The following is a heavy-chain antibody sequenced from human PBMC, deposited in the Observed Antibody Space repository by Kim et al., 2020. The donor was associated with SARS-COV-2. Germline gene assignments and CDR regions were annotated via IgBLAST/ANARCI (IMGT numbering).Heavy chain of an antibody. CDR2: VDPEDGET. D-gene: IGHD3-10*01. J-gene: IGHJ3*02. V-gene: IGHV1-24*01. Sequence: ASVKVSCKVSGYTLTELSMHWVRQAPGKGLEWMGGVDPEDGETIYAQKFQGRVTMTEDTSTDTAYMELSSLRSEDTAVYYCATDSNAITMVRGVLFSNDAFDIWGQGTMVTVSS. CDR3: ATDSNAITMVRGVLFSNDAFDI. CDR1: GYTLTELS.